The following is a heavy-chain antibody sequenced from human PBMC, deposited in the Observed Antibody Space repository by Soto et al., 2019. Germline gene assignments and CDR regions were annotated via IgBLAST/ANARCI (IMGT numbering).Heavy chain of an antibody. CDR3: VRWPEY. Sequence: EVQLVESGGGLVQPGGSLRLSCAASGFTFSRDWMHWVRQAPGKGLVWVSRVNSDGSTINYADSVQGRFTISRDNAKNTLYLQMNSLRVDDTAKYYCVRWPEYWGQGTLVTVAS. D-gene: IGHD2-15*01. V-gene: IGHV3-74*01. J-gene: IGHJ4*01. CDR1: GFTFSRDW. CDR2: VNSDGSTI.